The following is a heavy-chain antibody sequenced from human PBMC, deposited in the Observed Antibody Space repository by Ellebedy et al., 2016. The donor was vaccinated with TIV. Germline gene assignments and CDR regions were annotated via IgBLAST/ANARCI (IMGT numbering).Heavy chain of an antibody. V-gene: IGHV3-7*01. D-gene: IGHD3-22*01. CDR2: IKQDGNEK. CDR1: GFTFSSYW. CDR3: AREAISYGTSGYYFDY. J-gene: IGHJ4*02. Sequence: GESLKISCAASGFTFSSYWMHWVRQAPGKGLEWVANIKQDGNEKNYVDSVKGRFTISRDNAKNSVSLQRNSLRAEDTAVYYCAREAISYGTSGYYFDYWGQGTLVTVSS.